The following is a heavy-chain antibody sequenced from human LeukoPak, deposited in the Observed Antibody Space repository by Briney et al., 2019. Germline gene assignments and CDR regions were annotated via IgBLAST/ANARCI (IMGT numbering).Heavy chain of an antibody. V-gene: IGHV1-69*04. CDR2: IIPILGIA. CDR3: ARAIWDYDSSGYYPW. D-gene: IGHD3-22*01. Sequence: GASVKVSCNISGYTLTDFSMHWVRQAPGQGLEWMGRIIPILGIANYAQKFQGRVTITADKSTSTAYMELSSLRSEDTAVYYCARAIWDYDSSGYYPWWGQGTLVTVSS. CDR1: GYTLTDFS. J-gene: IGHJ4*02.